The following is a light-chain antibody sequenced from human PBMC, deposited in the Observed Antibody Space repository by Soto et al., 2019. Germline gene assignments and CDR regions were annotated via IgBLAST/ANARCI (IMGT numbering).Light chain of an antibody. CDR2: EGS. V-gene: IGLV2-23*01. CDR3: CLYAGSNTYV. CDR1: SSGVGSYKL. J-gene: IGLJ1*01. Sequence: QSVLTQPASVSGSPGQSITISCTGTSSGVGSYKLVSWYQHHPGKAPKFMIYEGSKRPSGVSERFSGSESGNTASLTISGLQAEDEADYYCCLYAGSNTYVFGTGTKVTVL.